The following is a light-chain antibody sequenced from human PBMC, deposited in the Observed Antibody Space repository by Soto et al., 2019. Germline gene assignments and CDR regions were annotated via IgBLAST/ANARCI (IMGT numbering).Light chain of an antibody. Sequence: DIVMTQSPDSLAVSLGERATINCKSSQSILYISNNRNYLAWYQQKPGQPPKMLIYWASTRESGVPDRFSGSESGKDFTLTISNLQAEDVAVYYCQQYYSTPLTFGQGTKLEIK. V-gene: IGKV4-1*01. CDR1: QSILYISNNRNY. CDR2: WAS. CDR3: QQYYSTPLT. J-gene: IGKJ2*01.